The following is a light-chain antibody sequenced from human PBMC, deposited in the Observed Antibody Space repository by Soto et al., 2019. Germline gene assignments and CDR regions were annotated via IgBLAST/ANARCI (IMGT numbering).Light chain of an antibody. CDR2: GAS. J-gene: IGKJ2*01. V-gene: IGKV3-20*01. CDR3: QQYGSSPYT. CDR1: QSVSSSY. Sequence: DIVLTQSPGTLSLSPGERATLSCRSSQSVSSSYLAWYQQKPGQAPRLLIYGASSSATGIPDRFSGSGSGTDFTLTISRLEPEDFAVYYCQQYGSSPYTFGQGTKLEIK.